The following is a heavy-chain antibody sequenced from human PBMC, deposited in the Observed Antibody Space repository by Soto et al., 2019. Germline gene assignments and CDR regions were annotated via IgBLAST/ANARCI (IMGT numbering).Heavy chain of an antibody. Sequence: EVRLVQSGAEVKKPGESLKISCQGSGYDFATYWIAWVRQMPGRGLEWLGAISPGDSDMRYSPSFQGRITLSSDKSFSVAYLHWSSLQASDTAIYYCATISLRGELLLDAVEIWGQGTMVTVSS. V-gene: IGHV5-51*01. J-gene: IGHJ3*02. CDR1: GYDFATYW. CDR2: ISPGDSDM. D-gene: IGHD1-7*01. CDR3: ATISLRGELLLDAVEI.